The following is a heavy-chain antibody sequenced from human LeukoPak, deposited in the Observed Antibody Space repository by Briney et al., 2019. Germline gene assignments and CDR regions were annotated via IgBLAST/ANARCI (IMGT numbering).Heavy chain of an antibody. V-gene: IGHV1-18*01. CDR1: GYTFTSYG. D-gene: IGHD3-16*01. Sequence: GASVKVSCKASGYTFTSYGISWVRQAPGQGLEWMGWISAYNGNTNYAQKLQGRVTMTTDTSTSTAYMELRSLRSDDTAVYYSPGGHGAQHYYYYYGTEVWGQGTTGTVST. CDR3: PGGHGAQHYYYYYGTEV. J-gene: IGHJ6*01. CDR2: ISAYNGNT.